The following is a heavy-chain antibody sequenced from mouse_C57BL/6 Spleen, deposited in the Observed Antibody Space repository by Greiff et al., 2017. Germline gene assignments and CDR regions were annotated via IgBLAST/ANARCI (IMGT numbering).Heavy chain of an antibody. J-gene: IGHJ2*01. V-gene: IGHV5-4*03. D-gene: IGHD4-1*01. CDR1: GFTFSSYA. CDR2: ISDGGSYT. CDR3: ARVLTGTYYFDY. Sequence: DVKLVESGGGLVKPGGSLKLSCAASGFTFSSYAMSWVRQTPEKRLEWVATISDGGSYTYYPDNVKGRFTISRDNAKNNLYLQMSHLKSEDTAMYYCARVLTGTYYFDYWGQGTTLTVSS.